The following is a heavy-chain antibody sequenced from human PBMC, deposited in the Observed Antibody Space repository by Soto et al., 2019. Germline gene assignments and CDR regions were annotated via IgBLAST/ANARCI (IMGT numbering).Heavy chain of an antibody. J-gene: IGHJ4*02. CDR1: GFTFSSYG. CDR3: ARGLSGSYYYSDY. Sequence: QVQLVESGGGVVQPGRSLRLSCAASGFTFSSYGMHWVRQAPGKGLEWVAVIWYDGSNKYYADSVKGRFTISRDNSKNTLYLQMNSLRAEDTAVYYCARGLSGSYYYSDYWGQGTLVTVSS. V-gene: IGHV3-33*01. D-gene: IGHD1-26*01. CDR2: IWYDGSNK.